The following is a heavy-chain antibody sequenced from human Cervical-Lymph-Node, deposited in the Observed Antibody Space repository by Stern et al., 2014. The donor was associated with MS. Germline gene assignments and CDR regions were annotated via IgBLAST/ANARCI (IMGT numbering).Heavy chain of an antibody. CDR2: INPDSDGT. Sequence: VQLVESGAEVKKPGASVKVSCKASGYMFTGYYMHWVRQALGQGLEWMGWINPDSDGTNYAQKFQGRVTMTLDTSTSTAYMELSGLRSDDTALYYCARGAVAGRLYYYGMDIWGQGTTVTVSS. CDR1: GYMFTGYY. V-gene: IGHV1-2*02. D-gene: IGHD6-19*01. J-gene: IGHJ6*02. CDR3: ARGAVAGRLYYYGMDI.